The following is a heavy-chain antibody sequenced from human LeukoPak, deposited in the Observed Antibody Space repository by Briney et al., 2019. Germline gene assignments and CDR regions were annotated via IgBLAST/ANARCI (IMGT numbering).Heavy chain of an antibody. D-gene: IGHD4-17*01. Sequence: ASVTVSCKASGYTFTNYHMHWVRQAPGQGVEGMGIINPSGGRTSYAQKFQGRVTMTRDMSTSTVYMELSSLISEDTAVYYCARDEDGDYFEWGQGTLVTVSS. V-gene: IGHV1-46*01. CDR3: ARDEDGDYFE. J-gene: IGHJ4*02. CDR1: GYTFTNYH. CDR2: INPSGGRT.